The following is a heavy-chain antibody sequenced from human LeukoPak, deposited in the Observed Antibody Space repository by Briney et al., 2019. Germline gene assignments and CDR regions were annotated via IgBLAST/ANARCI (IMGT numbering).Heavy chain of an antibody. CDR2: IYYSGST. D-gene: IGHD4-23*01. V-gene: IGHV4-31*03. CDR3: ARAVPVVYMDV. J-gene: IGHJ6*03. Sequence: SETLSLTCTVSGGSISSDGYYWSWIRLHPGKGLEWIGYIYYSGSTYYNPSLTSRVTISVDTSKNQFSLKLSSVTAADTAVYYCARAVPVVYMDVWGKGTTVTVSS. CDR1: GGSISSDGYY.